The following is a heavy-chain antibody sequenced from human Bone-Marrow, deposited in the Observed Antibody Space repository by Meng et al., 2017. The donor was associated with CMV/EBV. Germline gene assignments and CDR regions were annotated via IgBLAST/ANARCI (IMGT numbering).Heavy chain of an antibody. V-gene: IGHV1-18*01. CDR2: ISAYNGNT. CDR1: GYTFTSYG. D-gene: IGHD3-3*01. CDR3: ARFKEESDYDFWSGYLTYYYYGMDV. Sequence: ASGKGSSQASGYTFTSYGFSWVRQAPGQGLEWMGWISAYNGNTNYAQKLQGRVTMTTDTSTSTAYMELRSLRSDDTAVYYCARFKEESDYDFWSGYLTYYYYGMDVWSQGTTATVPS. J-gene: IGHJ6*02.